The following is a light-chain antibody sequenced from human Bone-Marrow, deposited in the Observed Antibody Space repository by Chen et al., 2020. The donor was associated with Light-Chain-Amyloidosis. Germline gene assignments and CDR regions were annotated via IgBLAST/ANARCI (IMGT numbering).Light chain of an antibody. CDR3: QQYFRTPLT. CDR1: PSVLYSSNNKNY. Sequence: DIVMTQSPDPLALSLGERATINCKSSPSVLYSSNNKNYLAWYQQKSGQPPKLLIYWASARESGVPDRFSGSGSGTDCTLTIGSLEAEDVAVYYCQQYFRTPLTFGGGTKVEIK. V-gene: IGKV4-1*01. J-gene: IGKJ4*01. CDR2: WAS.